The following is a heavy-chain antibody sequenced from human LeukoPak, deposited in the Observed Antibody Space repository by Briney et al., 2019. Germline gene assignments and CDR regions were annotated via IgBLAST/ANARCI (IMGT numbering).Heavy chain of an antibody. D-gene: IGHD3-3*01. V-gene: IGHV1-69*06. CDR2: IIPIFGTV. Sequence: ASVKVSCKASGGTFSSYAISWVRQAPGQGLEWMGGIIPIFGTVNYAQKFQGRVTITADKSTSTAYMELSSLRSEDKAVYYCARSLFRFLEWSYRSYYYYYMDVWGKGTTVTVSS. CDR3: ARSLFRFLEWSYRSYYYYYMDV. J-gene: IGHJ6*03. CDR1: GGTFSSYA.